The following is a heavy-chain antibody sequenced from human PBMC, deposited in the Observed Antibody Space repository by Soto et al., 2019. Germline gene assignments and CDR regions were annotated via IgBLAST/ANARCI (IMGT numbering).Heavy chain of an antibody. D-gene: IGHD1-26*01. CDR1: GFTFCSYG. CDR3: SKYSGSSTIPAA. J-gene: IGHJ5*02. V-gene: IGHV3-33*08. Sequence: HPGGSLRLSCAASGFTFCSYGMDWVRQAPGKGLEWVAVISYDGSDKYYADSVKGRFTISRDNSNNTLYLLMNSLKTEDTAIYYCSKYSGSSTIPAALGQGTLVTVSS. CDR2: ISYDGSDK.